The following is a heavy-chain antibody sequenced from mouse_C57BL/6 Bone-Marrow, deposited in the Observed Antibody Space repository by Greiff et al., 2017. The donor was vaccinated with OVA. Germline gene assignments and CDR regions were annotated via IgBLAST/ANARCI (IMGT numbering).Heavy chain of an antibody. V-gene: IGHV5-4*01. D-gene: IGHD2-14*01. J-gene: IGHJ2*01. CDR3: ARIGGFFHFDY. Sequence: EVQLVESGGGLVKPGGSLKLSCAASGFTFSSYAMSWVRQTPEKRLEWVATISDGGSYTYYPDNVKGRFTISRDNAKTNLYLQMSHLKSEDTAMYYCARIGGFFHFDYWGQGTTLTVSS. CDR1: GFTFSSYA. CDR2: ISDGGSYT.